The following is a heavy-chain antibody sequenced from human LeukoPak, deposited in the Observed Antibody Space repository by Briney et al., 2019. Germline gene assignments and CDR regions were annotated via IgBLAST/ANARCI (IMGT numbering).Heavy chain of an antibody. D-gene: IGHD2-8*02. CDR2: INHSGST. CDR1: GGSFSGYY. J-gene: IGHJ4*02. V-gene: IGHV4-34*01. CDR3: ARALGTGLVDY. Sequence: PSETLSLTCAVYGGSFSGYYWSWIRQPPGKGLEWIGEINHSGSTNYNPSLKSRVTMSLDTSKNQFSLKLSSVTAADTAVYYCARALGTGLVDYWGQGTLVTVSS.